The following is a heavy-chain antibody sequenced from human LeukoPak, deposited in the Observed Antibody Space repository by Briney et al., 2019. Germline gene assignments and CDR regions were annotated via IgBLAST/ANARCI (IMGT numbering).Heavy chain of an antibody. CDR1: GYTFTGYY. D-gene: IGHD3-10*01. V-gene: IGHV1-2*06. CDR3: ARDQQLLWFGELSQINWFDP. CDR2: INPNSGGT. Sequence: ASVKVSCKASGYTFTGYYMHWVRQAPGQGLEWMGRINPNSGGTNYAQKLQGRVTMTTDTSTSTAYMELRSLRSDDTAVYYCARDQQLLWFGELSQINWFDPWGQGTLVTVSS. J-gene: IGHJ5*02.